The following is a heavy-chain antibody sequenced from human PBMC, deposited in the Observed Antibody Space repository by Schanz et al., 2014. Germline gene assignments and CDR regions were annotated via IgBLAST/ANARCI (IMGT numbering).Heavy chain of an antibody. Sequence: QVQLVQSGSELRKPGASVKISCMTSGYIFTNFPLSWVRQLPGRGLEWMGGIHTTTGAPTYAPGVAGSFVFYLNPSVPTADLKTGDVGTEDTAVYYCARIADLDFWGQGTLVTVSS. CDR1: GYIFTNFP. D-gene: IGHD6-13*01. J-gene: IGHJ4*02. V-gene: IGHV7-4-1*01. CDR2: IHTTTGAP. CDR3: ARIADLDF.